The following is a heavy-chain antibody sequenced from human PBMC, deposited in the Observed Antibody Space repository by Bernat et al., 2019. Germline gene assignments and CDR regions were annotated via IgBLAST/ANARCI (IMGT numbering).Heavy chain of an antibody. CDR1: GFTFDDYA. Sequence: EVQLVESGGGLVQPGRSLRLSCAASGFTFDDYAMYWVRQVPGKGLDWVSGISWNSVTITYADSVNGRFTISRDNAKNSLYLQMNSLRAEDTAFYYCSKAVAAAVSDAFDIWGQGTMVTVSS. CDR3: SKAVAAAVSDAFDI. J-gene: IGHJ3*02. D-gene: IGHD6-13*01. V-gene: IGHV3-9*01. CDR2: ISWNSVTI.